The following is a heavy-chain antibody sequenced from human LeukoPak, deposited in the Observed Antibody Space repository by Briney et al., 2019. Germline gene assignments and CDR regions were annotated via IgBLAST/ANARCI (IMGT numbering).Heavy chain of an antibody. V-gene: IGHV1-18*01. D-gene: IGHD2-15*01. Sequence: ASVKVSCKASGYTFTSYGISWVRQAPGQGLEWMGWISAYNGNTNYAQKLQGRVTMTTDTSTSTAYMELRSLRSDDTAVYYRARDSDLVVAATRFLDVWGKGTTVTVSS. CDR1: GYTFTSYG. CDR2: ISAYNGNT. CDR3: ARDSDLVVAATRFLDV. J-gene: IGHJ6*04.